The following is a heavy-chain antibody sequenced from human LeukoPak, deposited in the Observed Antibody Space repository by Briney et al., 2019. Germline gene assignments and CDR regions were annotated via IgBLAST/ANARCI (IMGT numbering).Heavy chain of an antibody. V-gene: IGHV1-69*04. Sequence: ASVKVSCKASGGTFISYSISWVRQAPGRGPEWLGRVTPNLAITDYEQKFRGRVTLTADKSTSTVYMELGSLTSEDTAAYYCARDSALRCSSTSCYFDYWGQGTLVTVSS. D-gene: IGHD2-2*01. J-gene: IGHJ4*02. CDR2: VTPNLAIT. CDR1: GGTFISYS. CDR3: ARDSALRCSSTSCYFDY.